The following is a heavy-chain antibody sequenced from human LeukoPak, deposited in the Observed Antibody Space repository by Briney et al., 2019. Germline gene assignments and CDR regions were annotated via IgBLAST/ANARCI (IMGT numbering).Heavy chain of an antibody. CDR2: IIPIFGTA. D-gene: IGHD3-22*01. Sequence: GASVKVSCKASGGTFSSYAISWVRQAPGQGLEWMGGIIPIFGTANYSQKFQGRVTITTDESTSTAYMELSSLRSEDTAVYYCARDLDYYDSSGYHYYWGQGTLVTVSS. CDR1: GGTFSSYA. J-gene: IGHJ4*02. V-gene: IGHV1-69*05. CDR3: ARDLDYYDSSGYHYY.